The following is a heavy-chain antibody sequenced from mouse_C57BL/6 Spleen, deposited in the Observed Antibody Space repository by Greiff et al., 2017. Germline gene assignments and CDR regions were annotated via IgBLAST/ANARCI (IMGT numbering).Heavy chain of an antibody. Sequence: EVKLVESEGGLVQPGSSMKLSCTASGFTFSDYYMAWVRQVPEKGLEWVANINHDGSSTYYLDSLKSRFNISRDNAKNILYLQMSSLRSEDTATYYCARDGPYYGSSLGAMDYWGQGTSVTVSS. CDR2: INHDGSST. CDR1: GFTFSDYY. V-gene: IGHV5-16*01. J-gene: IGHJ4*01. D-gene: IGHD1-1*01. CDR3: ARDGPYYGSSLGAMDY.